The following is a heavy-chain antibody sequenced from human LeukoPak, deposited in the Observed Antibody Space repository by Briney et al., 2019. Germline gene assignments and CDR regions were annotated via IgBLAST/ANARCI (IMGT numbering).Heavy chain of an antibody. D-gene: IGHD3-10*01. V-gene: IGHV4-30-2*01. CDR2: IYHSGST. Sequence: PSQTLSLTCAVSGGSVSSGGYSWSWIRQPPGKGLEWIGYIYHSGSTYYNPSLKSRVTISVDRPKNQFSLKLSSVTAADTAVYYCARASGRFNAFDIWGQGTMVTVSS. CDR1: GGSVSSGGYS. CDR3: ARASGRFNAFDI. J-gene: IGHJ3*02.